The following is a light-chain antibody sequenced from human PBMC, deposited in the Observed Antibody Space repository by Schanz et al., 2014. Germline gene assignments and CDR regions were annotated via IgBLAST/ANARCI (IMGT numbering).Light chain of an antibody. CDR2: DAS. Sequence: ETVLTQSPVTLSLSPGERATLSCRASQSVSSYLAWYQQKPGQAPRLLIYDASIRAIGIPDRFSGSGSGTDFTLTISRLEPEDFAVFYCQQFGKLPWTFGQGTKVEIK. V-gene: IGKV3-20*01. J-gene: IGKJ1*01. CDR3: QQFGKLPWT. CDR1: QSVSSY.